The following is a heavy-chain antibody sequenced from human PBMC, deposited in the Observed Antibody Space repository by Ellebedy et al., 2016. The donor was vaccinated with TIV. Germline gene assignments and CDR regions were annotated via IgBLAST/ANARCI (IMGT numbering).Heavy chain of an antibody. CDR1: GYSFTSYW. V-gene: IGHV5-51*01. CDR2: IYPGDSNT. D-gene: IGHD7-27*01. Sequence: GGSLRLSXKGSGYSFTSYWIGWVRQMPGKGLEWMGIIYPGDSNTRYSPSFQGQVTISADKSISTAYLQWSSLKASDTAMYYCASREELGSFDYWGQGTLVSVSS. J-gene: IGHJ4*02. CDR3: ASREELGSFDY.